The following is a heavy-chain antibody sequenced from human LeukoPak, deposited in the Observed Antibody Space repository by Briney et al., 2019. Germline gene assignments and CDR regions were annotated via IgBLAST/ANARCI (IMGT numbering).Heavy chain of an antibody. CDR3: ARDERSYDGSGRLIAEYFQH. CDR1: GFTFSSYA. CDR2: ISYDGSNK. V-gene: IGHV3-30-3*01. D-gene: IGHD3-22*01. Sequence: PGGSLRLSCAASGFTFSSYAMHWVRQAPGKGLEWVAVISYDGSNKYYADSVKGRFTISRDNSKNTLYLQMNSLRAEDTAVYYCARDERSYDGSGRLIAEYFQHWGQGTLVTVSS. J-gene: IGHJ1*01.